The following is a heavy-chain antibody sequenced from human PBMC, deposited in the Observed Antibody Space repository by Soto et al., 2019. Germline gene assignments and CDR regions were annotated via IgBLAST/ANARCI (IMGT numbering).Heavy chain of an antibody. CDR2: ISSDGSHE. V-gene: IGHV3-30*18. D-gene: IGHD2-21*02. Sequence: VQLVESGGGVVQPGRTLRLSCAASGFTFSNYALHWVRQAPGKGLQWVAVISSDGSHENYADSVKGRFTISRDNSKNTLFLHMNSLRPEDTALYYCAKGVVVTAFDDWGQGTLVTVSS. CDR3: AKGVVVTAFDD. J-gene: IGHJ4*02. CDR1: GFTFSNYA.